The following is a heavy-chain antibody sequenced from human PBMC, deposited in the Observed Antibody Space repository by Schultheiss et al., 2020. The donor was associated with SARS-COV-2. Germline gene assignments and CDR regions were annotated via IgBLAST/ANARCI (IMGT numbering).Heavy chain of an antibody. CDR1: GFTFSSYA. CDR3: AKDLREQWLLTKGDPDAFDI. Sequence: GESLKISCAASGFTFSSYAMSWVRQAPGKGLEWVSAISGSGGSTYYADSVKGRFTISRDNSKNTLYLQMNSLRAEDTAVYYCAKDLREQWLLTKGDPDAFDIWGQGTMVTVSS. J-gene: IGHJ3*02. D-gene: IGHD6-19*01. V-gene: IGHV3-23*01. CDR2: ISGSGGST.